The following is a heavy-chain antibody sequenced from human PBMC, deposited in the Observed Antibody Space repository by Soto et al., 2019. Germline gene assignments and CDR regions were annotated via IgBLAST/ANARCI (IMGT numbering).Heavy chain of an antibody. Sequence: GGSLRLSCAASGFTFSSYGMHWVRQAPGKGLEWVAVISYDGSNKYYADSVKGRFTISRDNSKNTLYLQMNSLRAEDTAVYYCAKDWQRYYRYFDYWGQGTLVTVSS. J-gene: IGHJ4*02. CDR3: AKDWQRYYRYFDY. D-gene: IGHD1-26*01. CDR1: GFTFSSYG. CDR2: ISYDGSNK. V-gene: IGHV3-30*18.